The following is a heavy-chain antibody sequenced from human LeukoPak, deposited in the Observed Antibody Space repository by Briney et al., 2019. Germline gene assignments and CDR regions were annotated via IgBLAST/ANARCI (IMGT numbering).Heavy chain of an antibody. CDR1: GFTVSSNY. CDR3: AKTAGYSSSWSLDY. CDR2: IYSGGST. V-gene: IGHV3-53*01. J-gene: IGHJ4*02. D-gene: IGHD6-13*01. Sequence: PGGSLRLSCAASGFTVSSNYMSWVRQAPGKGLEWVSVIYSGGSTYYADSVKGRFTISRDNSKNTLYLQMNSLRAEDTAVYYCAKTAGYSSSWSLDYWGQGTLVTVSS.